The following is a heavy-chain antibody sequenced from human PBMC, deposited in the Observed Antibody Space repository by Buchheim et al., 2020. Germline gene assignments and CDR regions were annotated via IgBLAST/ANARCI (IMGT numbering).Heavy chain of an antibody. CDR2: IYYSGST. D-gene: IGHD2-2*02. Sequence: QVQLQESGPGLVKPSETLSLTCTVSGGSVSSGSYYWSWIRQPPGKGLEWIGYIYYSGSTNYNPSLKSRVTISVDTSKNQFSLKLSSVTAADTAVYYCARGPGYCSSTSCYTYYFQHWGQGTL. CDR3: ARGPGYCSSTSCYTYYFQH. CDR1: GGSVSSGSYY. V-gene: IGHV4-61*01. J-gene: IGHJ1*01.